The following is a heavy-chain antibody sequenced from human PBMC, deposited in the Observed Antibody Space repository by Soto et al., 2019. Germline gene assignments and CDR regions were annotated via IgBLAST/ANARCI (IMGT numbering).Heavy chain of an antibody. V-gene: IGHV4-59*01. CDR2: IYYSGST. Sequence: SETLSLTCTVSGGSISSYYWSWIRQPPGKGLEWIGYIYYSGSTNYNPSLKSRVTISVDTSKNQFSLKLSSVTAADTAVYYCARYRSGSVHYFDYWGQGTLVTGSS. CDR1: GGSISSYY. D-gene: IGHD3-3*01. CDR3: ARYRSGSVHYFDY. J-gene: IGHJ4*02.